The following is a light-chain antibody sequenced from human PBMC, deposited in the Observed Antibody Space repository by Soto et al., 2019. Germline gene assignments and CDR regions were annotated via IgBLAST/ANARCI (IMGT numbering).Light chain of an antibody. CDR2: LGS. J-gene: IGKJ5*01. V-gene: IGKV2-28*01. Sequence: DFVMSQSPLSLPVTLGEPASISCRSGQSLQHRNGYNYLAWYLQKPGQSPQLLIYLGSLRASGVPDRFRGSGSGTDFTLTISIVEAEYVGVYYCMQALQTPITVGQGTRLEIE. CDR1: QSLQHRNGYNY. CDR3: MQALQTPIT.